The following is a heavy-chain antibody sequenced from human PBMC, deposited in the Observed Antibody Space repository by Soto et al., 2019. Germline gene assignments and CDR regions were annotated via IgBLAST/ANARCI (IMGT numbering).Heavy chain of an antibody. CDR2: ISSTTNYI. CDR1: GFTVTRYS. J-gene: IGHJ4*02. V-gene: IGHV3-21*06. D-gene: IGHD3-3*01. CDR3: PREYEDLTSNFDY. Sequence: PXGSLRLSFAASGFTVTRYSMNWVRQAPGKGLEWVSSISSTTNYIYYGDSMKGRFTISRDNAKNSLYLEMNSLRAEDTAAYYCPREYEDLTSNFDYWGQGTLVTVSS.